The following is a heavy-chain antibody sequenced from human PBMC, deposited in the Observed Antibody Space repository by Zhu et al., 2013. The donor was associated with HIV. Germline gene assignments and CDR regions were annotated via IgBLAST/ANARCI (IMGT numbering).Heavy chain of an antibody. Sequence: QVQLVQSGAELKKPGASVKVSCKASGYTFTSYGISWVRQAPGQGLEWMGWINSNSGGTNYAQRFQGRVTMTRDTSISTAYMELSRLRSDDTAVYYCARVRGEGDGAYYYHYMDVWGKGTTVTVSS. V-gene: IGHV1-2*02. CDR1: GYTFTSYG. D-gene: IGHD3-10*01. CDR3: ARVRGEGDGAYYYHYMDV. J-gene: IGHJ6*03. CDR2: INSNSGGT.